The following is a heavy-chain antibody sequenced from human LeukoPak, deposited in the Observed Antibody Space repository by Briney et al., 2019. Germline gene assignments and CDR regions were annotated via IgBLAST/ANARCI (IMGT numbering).Heavy chain of an antibody. J-gene: IGHJ4*02. CDR3: ARDTGNDFWSGWERYFDY. Sequence: ALVKVSCKASGYTFTGYYIHWVRQAPGQGLEWMGWINPNSGGTNYAQKFQGRVTMTRDTSISTAYMELSRLRSDDTAVYYCARDTGNDFWSGWERYFDYWGQGTRVTVSS. V-gene: IGHV1-2*02. CDR1: GYTFTGYY. D-gene: IGHD3-3*01. CDR2: INPNSGGT.